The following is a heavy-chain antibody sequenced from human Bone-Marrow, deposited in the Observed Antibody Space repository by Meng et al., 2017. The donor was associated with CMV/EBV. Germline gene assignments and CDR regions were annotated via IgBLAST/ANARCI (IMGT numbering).Heavy chain of an antibody. CDR2: IYYSGST. CDR3: AREVNTMIVVGNDAFDI. J-gene: IGHJ3*02. V-gene: IGHV4-31*03. CDR1: GGSISSSSYY. Sequence: LRLSCTVSGGSISSSSYYWGWIRQPPGKGLEWIGYIYYSGSTYYNPSLKSRVTISVDTSKNQFSLKLSSVTAADTAVYYCAREVNTMIVVGNDAFDIWGQGTMVTVSS. D-gene: IGHD3-22*01.